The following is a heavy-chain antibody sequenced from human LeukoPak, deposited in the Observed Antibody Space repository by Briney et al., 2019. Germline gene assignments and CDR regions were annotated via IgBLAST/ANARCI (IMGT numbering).Heavy chain of an antibody. CDR1: GFTFSSYS. Sequence: GGSLRLSCAASGFTFSSYSMNWVRQAPGKGLEWVSYISSSSSTIYYADSVKGRFTISRDNSKNTLYLQMNSLRAEDTAVYYCARAHLVASGLDAFDIWGQGTMVTVSS. CDR3: ARAHLVASGLDAFDI. J-gene: IGHJ3*02. CDR2: ISSSSSTI. V-gene: IGHV3-48*01. D-gene: IGHD5-12*01.